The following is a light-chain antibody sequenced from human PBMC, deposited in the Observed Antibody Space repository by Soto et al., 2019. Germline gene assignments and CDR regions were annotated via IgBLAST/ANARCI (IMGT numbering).Light chain of an antibody. CDR2: GAS. CDR1: QSVSSN. V-gene: IGKV3-15*01. J-gene: IGKJ1*01. Sequence: EIVMTQSPATLSVSPGERATLSCRASQSVSSNLAWYQQKPGQAPRRLNYGASTRATGIPARCSGSGSGTEFTITISSLQSEDFAVYYCQQYTIWPPWTFGQGTKVEIK. CDR3: QQYTIWPPWT.